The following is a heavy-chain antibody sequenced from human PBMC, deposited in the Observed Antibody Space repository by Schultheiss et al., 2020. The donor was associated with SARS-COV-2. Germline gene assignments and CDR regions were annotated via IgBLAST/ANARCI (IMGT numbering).Heavy chain of an antibody. V-gene: IGHV4-59*08. CDR2: IYYSGST. D-gene: IGHD5-18*01. CDR3: ARSMGTAMVSGMDV. CDR1: GGSISSYY. Sequence: SETLSLTCTVSGGSISSYYWGWIRQPPGKGLEWIGYIYYSGSTNYNPSLKSRVTISVDTSKNQFSLKLSSVTAADTAVYYCARSMGTAMVSGMDVWGQGTTVTVSS. J-gene: IGHJ6*02.